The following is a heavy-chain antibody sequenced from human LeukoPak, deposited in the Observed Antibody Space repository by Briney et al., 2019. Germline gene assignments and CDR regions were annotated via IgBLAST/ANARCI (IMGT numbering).Heavy chain of an antibody. D-gene: IGHD4-11*01. CDR2: IYYSGST. CDR1: GGSISSSSYY. V-gene: IGHV4-39*07. Sequence: SETLSLTRTVSGGSISSSSYYWGWIRQPPGKGLEWIGSIYYSGSTYYNPSLKSRVTISVDTSKNQFSLKLSSVTAADTAVYYCARDRVTTGTYYFDYWGQGTLVTVSS. CDR3: ARDRVTTGTYYFDY. J-gene: IGHJ4*02.